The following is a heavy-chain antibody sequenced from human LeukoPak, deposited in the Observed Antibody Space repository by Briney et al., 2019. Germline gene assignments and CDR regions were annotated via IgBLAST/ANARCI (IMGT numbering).Heavy chain of an antibody. D-gene: IGHD7-27*01. Sequence: GGSLRLSCEASGFTFSSYGMHWVRQAPGKGLEWVAVIWYDGSNKYYADSAKGRFTISRDNSKNTLYLQMNSLRAEDTAVYYCAKETGYFDHWGQGTLVTVSS. J-gene: IGHJ4*02. CDR3: AKETGYFDH. CDR1: GFTFSSYG. V-gene: IGHV3-33*06. CDR2: IWYDGSNK.